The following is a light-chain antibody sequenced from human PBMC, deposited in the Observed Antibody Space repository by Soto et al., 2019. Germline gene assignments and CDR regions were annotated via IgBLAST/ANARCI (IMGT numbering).Light chain of an antibody. CDR3: QQRT. J-gene: IGKJ1*01. V-gene: IGKV1-5*03. Sequence: ETQLTQSPSTLSASIGDRVTITCRASQEISDWLAWYQQKPGKAPKLPIYKASTLQSGVPLRLSGSGSGTEFTLTISSVQPDDYATSYCQQRTFGQGSKA. CDR1: QEISDW. CDR2: KAS.